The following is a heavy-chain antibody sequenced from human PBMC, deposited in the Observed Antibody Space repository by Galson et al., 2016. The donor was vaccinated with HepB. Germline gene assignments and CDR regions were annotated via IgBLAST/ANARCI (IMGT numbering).Heavy chain of an antibody. Sequence: TLSLTCTVSGGSIISGGYYWSWIRQHPGKGLEWIGYIYYSGSTHYNPSLKSRVTISVDTSKNQFSLRLSSVSAADTAVYDCARAPCSGGSCYSYYQYYYGIDVWGQGATVTVSS. V-gene: IGHV4-31*03. D-gene: IGHD2-15*01. CDR1: GGSIISGGYY. CDR2: IYYSGST. CDR3: ARAPCSGGSCYSYYQYYYGIDV. J-gene: IGHJ6*02.